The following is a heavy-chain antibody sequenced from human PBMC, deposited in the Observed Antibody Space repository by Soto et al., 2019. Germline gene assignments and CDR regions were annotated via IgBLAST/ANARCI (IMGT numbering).Heavy chain of an antibody. D-gene: IGHD2-21*01. V-gene: IGHV1-46*01. CDR1: GYTFTSYS. J-gene: IGHJ4*02. CDR2: INPSDGST. Sequence: GASVKVSCKASGYTFTSYSMHWLRQAPGQGLEWMAIINPSDGSTTYAQKFQGRVTVTRDTSTSTVHMEVSSLRADDTAVYYCARMWRGGVLDYWGQGTLVTVSS. CDR3: ARMWRGGVLDY.